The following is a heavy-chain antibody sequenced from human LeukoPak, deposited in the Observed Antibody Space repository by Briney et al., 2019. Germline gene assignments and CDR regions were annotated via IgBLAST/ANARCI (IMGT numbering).Heavy chain of an antibody. CDR1: SGSITYYY. D-gene: IGHD6-13*01. V-gene: IGHV4-59*01. Sequence: SETLSLTCTVSSGSITYYYWSWIRQPPGKGLEWIGYIYYSGSTNYNPSLKSRVTISVDTSKNQFSLNLSSVTASDTAVYYCARGNSWHYFDYWGQGTLVTVSS. J-gene: IGHJ4*02. CDR3: ARGNSWHYFDY. CDR2: IYYSGST.